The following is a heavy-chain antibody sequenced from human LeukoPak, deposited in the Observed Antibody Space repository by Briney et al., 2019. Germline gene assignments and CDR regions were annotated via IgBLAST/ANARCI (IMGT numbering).Heavy chain of an antibody. J-gene: IGHJ4*02. Sequence: PGGSLRLSCAASGLTFSSYAMSWVRQAPGKGLEWVSAISGSGGSTYFADSVKGRFTISRDNSKNTLYLQMNSLRAEDTAVYYCAKEQLYSSGWYYFDYWGQGTLVTVSS. V-gene: IGHV3-23*01. CDR1: GLTFSSYA. D-gene: IGHD6-19*01. CDR3: AKEQLYSSGWYYFDY. CDR2: ISGSGGST.